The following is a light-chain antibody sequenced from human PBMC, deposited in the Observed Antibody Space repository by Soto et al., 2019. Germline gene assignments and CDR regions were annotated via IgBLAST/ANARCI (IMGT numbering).Light chain of an antibody. J-gene: IGLJ3*02. CDR3: HSYESNNVV. Sequence: NFMLTQPHSVSESPGKTVIISCTRSSGSIASNYVQWYQQRPVSAPTIVIYEDNQRPSGVPDRFSGSVDSSSNSASLTISGLKTEDEADYYCHSYESNNVVFGGGTKVTVL. CDR1: SGSIASNY. V-gene: IGLV6-57*03. CDR2: EDN.